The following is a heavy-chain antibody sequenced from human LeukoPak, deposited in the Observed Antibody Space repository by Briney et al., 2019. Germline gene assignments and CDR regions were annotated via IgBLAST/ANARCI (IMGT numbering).Heavy chain of an antibody. CDR2: ISAYNDNT. CDR1: GYTFTSSG. J-gene: IGHJ6*02. Sequence: GASVKVSCKASGYTFTSSGISWVRQAPGQGLEGMGWISAYNDNTNYAQKLQGRVTMTTDTSTSTAYMELRSLRSDDTAVYYCARATDYYYGMDVWGQGTTVTVSS. CDR3: ARATDYYYGMDV. V-gene: IGHV1-18*01.